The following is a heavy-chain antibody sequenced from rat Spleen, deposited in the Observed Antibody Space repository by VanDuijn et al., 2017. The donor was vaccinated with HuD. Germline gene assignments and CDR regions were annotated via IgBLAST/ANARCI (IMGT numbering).Heavy chain of an antibody. Sequence: QVQLKESGPGLVQSSQTLSLTCTVSGFSLTSHHVIWVRQPPGKGLEWMGRMRYNGDTSYNSTLKSRLSISRDTSKNQVFLKMNSLQTDDTGTYYCTRVYNNYFDYWGQGVMVTVSS. CDR1: GFSLTSHH. J-gene: IGHJ2*01. D-gene: IGHD1-10*01. CDR3: TRVYNNYFDY. CDR2: MRYNGDT. V-gene: IGHV2-63*01.